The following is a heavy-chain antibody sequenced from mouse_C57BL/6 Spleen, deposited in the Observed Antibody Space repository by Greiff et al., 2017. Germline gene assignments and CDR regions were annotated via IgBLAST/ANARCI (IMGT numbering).Heavy chain of an antibody. J-gene: IGHJ2*01. D-gene: IGHD2-1*01. CDR3: ARSLYGNYVYFDY. V-gene: IGHV1-18*01. CDR2: INPNNGGT. CDR1: GYTFTDYN. Sequence: VQLQQSGPELVKPGASVKIPCKASGYTFTDYNMDWVKQSHGKSLEWIGDINPNNGGTIYNQKFKGKATLTVDKSSSTAYMELRSLTSEDTAVYYCARSLYGNYVYFDYWGQGTTLTVSS.